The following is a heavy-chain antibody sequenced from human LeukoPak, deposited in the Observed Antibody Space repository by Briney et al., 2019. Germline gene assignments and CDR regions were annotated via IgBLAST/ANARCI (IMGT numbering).Heavy chain of an antibody. D-gene: IGHD3-16*01. CDR2: IYSGGST. CDR1: GFTVSSNY. V-gene: IGHV3-66*01. CDR3: ASARLTSVAFDI. Sequence: GGSLRLSCAASGFTVSSNYMSWVRQAPGKGLEWVSVIYSGGSTYYADSVKGGFTISRDNSKNTLYLQMNSLRAEDTAVYYCASARLTSVAFDIWGQGTMVTVSS. J-gene: IGHJ3*02.